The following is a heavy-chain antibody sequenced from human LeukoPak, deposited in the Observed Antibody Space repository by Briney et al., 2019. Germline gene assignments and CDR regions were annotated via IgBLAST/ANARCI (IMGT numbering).Heavy chain of an antibody. D-gene: IGHD2-2*01. CDR1: GFTFSDYY. J-gene: IGHJ4*02. Sequence: GGSLRLSCAASGFTFSDYYMSWIRQAPGKGLEWVSVISGSGGSTYYADSVKGRFTISRDNSKNTLYLQMNSLRAEDTAAYYCAKTDIVVRPAPYYFDYWGQGTLVTVSS. CDR3: AKTDIVVRPAPYYFDY. CDR2: ISGSGGST. V-gene: IGHV3-23*01.